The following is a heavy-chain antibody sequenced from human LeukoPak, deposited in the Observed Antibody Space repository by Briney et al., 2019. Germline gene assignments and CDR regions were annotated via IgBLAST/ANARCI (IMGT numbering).Heavy chain of an antibody. D-gene: IGHD3-10*01. CDR2: IYYSGST. Sequence: SETLSLTCTVSGGSISSSSYYWGWIRQPPGKGLEWIGSIYYSGSTYYNPSLKSRVTISVDTSKNQFSLKLSSVTAADTAVYYCAGAPTLNSNYYGSGSRLGLDYWGQGTLVTVSS. V-gene: IGHV4-39*01. CDR1: GGSISSSSYY. CDR3: AGAPTLNSNYYGSGSRLGLDY. J-gene: IGHJ4*02.